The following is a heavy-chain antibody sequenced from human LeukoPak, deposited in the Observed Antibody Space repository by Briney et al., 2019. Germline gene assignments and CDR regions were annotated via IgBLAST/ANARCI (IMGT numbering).Heavy chain of an antibody. CDR3: ARDPDYDILTGYYPSGMDV. D-gene: IGHD3-9*01. CDR2: INPSGGST. Sequence: ASVKVSCKASGYTFTSYYMHWVRQAPGQGLEWMGIINPSGGSTSYAQKFQGRVTMTRDTSTSTVYMELSSLRSEDTAVYYCARDPDYDILTGYYPSGMDVWGQGTTVTVSS. V-gene: IGHV1-46*01. CDR1: GYTFTSYY. J-gene: IGHJ6*02.